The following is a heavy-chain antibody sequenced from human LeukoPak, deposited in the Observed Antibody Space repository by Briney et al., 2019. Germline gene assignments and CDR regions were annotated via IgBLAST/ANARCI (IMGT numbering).Heavy chain of an antibody. CDR2: IIPTFGTA. J-gene: IGHJ4*02. CDR1: GGTFSSYV. CDR3: ARAFDILTENYFDY. V-gene: IGHV1-69*13. Sequence: ASVKVSCKATGGTFSSYVISRVRLAPGQGLEWMGGIIPTFGTANYAQRFQGRVTITADESTSTAYMELSSLRYEDTAVYYCARAFDILTENYFDYWGQGTLVTVSS. D-gene: IGHD3-9*01.